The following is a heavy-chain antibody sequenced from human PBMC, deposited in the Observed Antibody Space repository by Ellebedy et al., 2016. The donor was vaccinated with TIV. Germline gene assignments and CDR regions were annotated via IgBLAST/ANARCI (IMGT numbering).Heavy chain of an antibody. CDR1: GYAFTKYY. J-gene: IGHJ6*02. V-gene: IGHV1-46*01. CDR2: INPSGGST. Sequence: AASVKVSCKTSGYAFTKYYMHWVRQAPGQGLEWMGIINPSGGSTTHAQKFQGRVAMSRDTSTSTIYMELRSLTSEDTAIYYCARDAETGYRKMDVWGQGTTVTVSS. CDR3: ARDAETGYRKMDV. D-gene: IGHD5-18*01.